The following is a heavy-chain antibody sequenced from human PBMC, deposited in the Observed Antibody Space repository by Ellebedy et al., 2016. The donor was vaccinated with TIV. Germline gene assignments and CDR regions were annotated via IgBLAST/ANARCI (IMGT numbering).Heavy chain of an antibody. CDR3: ARDLTRGGYFDY. CDR1: GGSINNSSYF. J-gene: IGHJ4*02. CDR2: IYYSGTT. Sequence: MPSETLSLTCTVSGGSINNSSYFWGWIRQPPGKGLEWIGTIYYSGTTYYNPSLQSRVTISVDTSKNQFSLKVSSVTAADTAVYYCARDLTRGGYFDYWGLGTLVTVSS. D-gene: IGHD6-25*01. V-gene: IGHV4-39*07.